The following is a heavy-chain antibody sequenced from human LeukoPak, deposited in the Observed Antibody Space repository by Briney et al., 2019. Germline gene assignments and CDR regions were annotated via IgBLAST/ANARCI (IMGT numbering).Heavy chain of an antibody. V-gene: IGHV1-69*13. CDR2: IIPIFGTA. D-gene: IGHD1-7*01. J-gene: IGHJ6*02. CDR1: GGTSSSYA. Sequence: SVKVSCKASGGTSSSYAISWVRQAPGQGLEWMGGIIPIFGTANYAQKFQGRVTITADESTSTAYMELSSLRSEDTAVYYCASPITGTTNYYYYYGMDVWGQGTTVTVSS. CDR3: ASPITGTTNYYYYYGMDV.